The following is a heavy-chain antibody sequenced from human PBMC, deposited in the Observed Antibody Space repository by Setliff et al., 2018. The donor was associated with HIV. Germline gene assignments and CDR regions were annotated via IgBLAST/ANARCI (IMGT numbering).Heavy chain of an antibody. J-gene: IGHJ4*02. CDR2: VIPIFGTP. V-gene: IGHV1-69*13. CDR3: ATALTANWNYEPHFDY. D-gene: IGHD1-7*01. Sequence: SVKVSCKASGGTFSTFSSSAISWVRQAPGQGLEWMGGVIPIFGTPKYPQKFQGRVTIAADDSTTTAYMELSRLKPDDTAIYYCATALTANWNYEPHFDYWGQGSLVTVSS. CDR1: GGTFSTFSSSA.